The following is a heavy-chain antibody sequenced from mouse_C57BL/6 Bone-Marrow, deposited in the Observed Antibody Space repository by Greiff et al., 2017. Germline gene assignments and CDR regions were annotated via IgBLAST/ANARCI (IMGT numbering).Heavy chain of an antibody. CDR1: GYAFTNYL. CDR2: INPGSGGT. CDR3: ATTGTEWFAY. V-gene: IGHV1-54*01. Sequence: VQLQQSGAELVRPGTSVKVSCKASGYAFTNYLIEWVKQRPGQGLEWIGVINPGSGGTNYNEKFKDKATLTADKSSSTAYMQLSSLTSEDSAVYFCATTGTEWFAYWGQGTLVTVSA. D-gene: IGHD4-1*02. J-gene: IGHJ3*01.